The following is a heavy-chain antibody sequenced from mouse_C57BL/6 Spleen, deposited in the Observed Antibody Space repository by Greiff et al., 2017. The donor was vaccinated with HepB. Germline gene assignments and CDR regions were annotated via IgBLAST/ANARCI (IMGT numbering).Heavy chain of an antibody. CDR3: ARFPYGYDAAMDY. V-gene: IGHV2-2*01. CDR1: GFSLTSYG. Sequence: VHLVESGPGLVQPSQSLSITCTVSGFSLTSYGVHWVRQSPGKGLEWLGVIWSGGSTDYNAAFISRLSISKDNSKSQVFFKMNSLQADDTAIYYCARFPYGYDAAMDYWGQGTSVTVSS. J-gene: IGHJ4*01. D-gene: IGHD2-2*01. CDR2: IWSGGST.